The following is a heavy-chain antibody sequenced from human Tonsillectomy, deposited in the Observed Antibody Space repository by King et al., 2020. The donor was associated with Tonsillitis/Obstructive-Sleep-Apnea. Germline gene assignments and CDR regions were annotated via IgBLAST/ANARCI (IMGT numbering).Heavy chain of an antibody. D-gene: IGHD4-23*01. J-gene: IGHJ6*03. CDR3: AREGVETHGYFYMDV. Sequence: VQLVESGGGLIQPGGSLRLSCVASGFTVTNNFMTWVRQAPGKGLEWVSAVYSDGTTYYADSVKGRFTISRDSSKNTLYLQMNSLRAEDAAVDYCAREGVETHGYFYMDVWGKGTTVTVSS. V-gene: IGHV3-53*01. CDR2: VYSDGTT. CDR1: GFTVTNNF.